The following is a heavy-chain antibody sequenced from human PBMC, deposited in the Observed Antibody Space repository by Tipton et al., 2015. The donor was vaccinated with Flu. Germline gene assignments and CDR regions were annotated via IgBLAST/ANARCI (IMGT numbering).Heavy chain of an antibody. Sequence: TLSLTCTVSGHSISSGYYWGWIRQPPGKGLEWIGSIYQSGTTYYNPSLKSRVTISVGTSRNQFSLKLSSVTAADTAVYYCAKTYLDSSDSPDRFGPWGQGTLVTVSS. CDR1: GHSISSGYY. CDR3: AKTYLDSSDSPDRFGP. V-gene: IGHV4-38-2*02. J-gene: IGHJ5*02. D-gene: IGHD3-22*01. CDR2: IYQSGTT.